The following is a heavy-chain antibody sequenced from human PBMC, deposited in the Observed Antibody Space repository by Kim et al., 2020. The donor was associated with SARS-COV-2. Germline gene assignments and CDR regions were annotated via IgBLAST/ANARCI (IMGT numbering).Heavy chain of an antibody. J-gene: IGHJ4*02. Sequence: SETLSLTCTVSGGSISSYYWSWIRLPPGKGLEWIGYISYSGSTNYKPSPKSRVTISVDTSKNQFSLKLSSVTAADTAVYYCARGNSGLHYSYHWGQGILVTVSS. CDR3: ARGNSGLHYSYH. CDR2: ISYSGST. V-gene: IGHV4-59*12. D-gene: IGHD5-12*01. CDR1: GGSISSYY.